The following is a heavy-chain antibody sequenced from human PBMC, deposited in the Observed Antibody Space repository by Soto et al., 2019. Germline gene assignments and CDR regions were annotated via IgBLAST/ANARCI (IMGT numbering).Heavy chain of an antibody. CDR2: IGGGGAGT. J-gene: IGHJ6*01. CDR3: ANRFVIVPAVLGRNYHYGMDV. CDR1: GFIFSDYV. Sequence: EVQLLESGGGLVQPGESLRLSCVASGFIFSDYVINWVRQAPGKGLEWVCAIGGGGAGTSYSDSVKGRFTIFRDTSRNTGDMQMNSLRADDTAVYYCANRFVIVPAVLGRNYHYGMDVWGQGTTGTVSA. D-gene: IGHD2-2*01. V-gene: IGHV3-23*01.